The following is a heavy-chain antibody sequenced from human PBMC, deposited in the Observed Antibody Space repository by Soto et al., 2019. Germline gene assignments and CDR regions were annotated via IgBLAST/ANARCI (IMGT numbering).Heavy chain of an antibody. J-gene: IGHJ1*01. CDR2: IYWDDDK. CDR3: VHNYCSGGSCYYEYFQH. Sequence: QITLKESGPTMVKPTQTLTLTCTFSGFSLSTSGVGVGWIRQPPGKALEWLALIYWDDDKRYSPSLKSRLTFTKDTSKNQVVLKVTKMEPVETANYYCVHNYCSGGSCYYEYFQHWGQGTLVTVSS. CDR1: GFSLSTSGVG. V-gene: IGHV2-5*02. D-gene: IGHD2-15*01.